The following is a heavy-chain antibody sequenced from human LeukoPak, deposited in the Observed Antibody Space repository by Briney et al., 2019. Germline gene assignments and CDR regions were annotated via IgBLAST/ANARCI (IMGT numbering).Heavy chain of an antibody. CDR1: GFTFSSYE. CDR2: ISSSGSTI. CDR3: AGEVLLWFGELQGNWFDP. J-gene: IGHJ5*02. V-gene: IGHV3-48*03. D-gene: IGHD3-10*01. Sequence: GGSLRLSCAASGFTFSSYEMNWVRQAPGKGLEWVSYISSSGSTIYYADSVKGRFTISRDNSKNTLYLQMNSLRAEDTAVYYCAGEVLLWFGELQGNWFDPWGQGTLVTVSS.